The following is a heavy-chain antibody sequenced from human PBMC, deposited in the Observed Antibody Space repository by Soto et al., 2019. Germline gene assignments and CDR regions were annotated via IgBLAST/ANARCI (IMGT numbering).Heavy chain of an antibody. V-gene: IGHV4-4*02. Sequence: QVQLQDSGPGLMKPSGTLSLTCAVSGASITSPYWWSWVRQAPGKGLEWIGEVYQSGSTNYNPSRKGRVTISVDKSKNEFSLKLNFVTAADTAVYYCARLTEIEVPTTPTLHCYCGMDVWGQGTTVTVSS. CDR1: GASITSPYW. J-gene: IGHJ6*02. D-gene: IGHD1-1*01. CDR3: ARLTEIEVPTTPTLHCYCGMDV. CDR2: VYQSGST.